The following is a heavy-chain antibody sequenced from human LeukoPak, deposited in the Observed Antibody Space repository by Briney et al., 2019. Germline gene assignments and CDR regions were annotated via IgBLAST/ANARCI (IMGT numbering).Heavy chain of an antibody. CDR3: AREYSSGWYGLFDD. CDR1: GGSISTYY. V-gene: IGHV4-59*08. CDR2: IYYSGST. Sequence: SETLSLTCTVSGGSISTYYWSWIRQPPGKGMEWIGYIYYSGSTNYNPSLKSRVTISVDTSTNQFSLKLSSVTAADTAVYYCAREYSSGWYGLFDDWGQGTLVTVSS. J-gene: IGHJ4*02. D-gene: IGHD6-19*01.